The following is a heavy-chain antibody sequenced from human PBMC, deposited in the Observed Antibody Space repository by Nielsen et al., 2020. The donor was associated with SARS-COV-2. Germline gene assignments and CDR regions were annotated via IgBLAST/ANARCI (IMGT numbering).Heavy chain of an antibody. CDR3: AKGGVPTTRSHYSYYYMDV. CDR1: GFTFSAYG. D-gene: IGHD1-7*01. CDR2: ISYDAVNV. J-gene: IGHJ6*03. Sequence: GESLKISCAASGFTFSAYGMHWVRQTPANGLEWVAVISYDAVNVDYADSVKGRFTISRDNSRNRLFLQMNSLTYGDSAVYFCAKGGVPTTRSHYSYYYMDVWGKGTTVTVSS. V-gene: IGHV3-30*18.